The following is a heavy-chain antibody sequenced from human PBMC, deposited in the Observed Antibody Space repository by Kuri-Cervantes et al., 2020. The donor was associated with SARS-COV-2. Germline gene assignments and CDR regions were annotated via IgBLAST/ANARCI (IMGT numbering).Heavy chain of an antibody. CDR2: INPNSGGT. D-gene: IGHD2-2*01. CDR3: AREPYCSSTSCYPDMDV. Sequence: ASVKVSCKASGYTFTGYYMHWVRQAPGQGLEWMGWINPNSGGTNYAQKFQGRVTMTRDTSISTAYMELSRLRSDDTAVYYCAREPYCSSTSCYPDMDVWGKGTTVTVSS. J-gene: IGHJ6*03. V-gene: IGHV1-2*02. CDR1: GYTFTGYY.